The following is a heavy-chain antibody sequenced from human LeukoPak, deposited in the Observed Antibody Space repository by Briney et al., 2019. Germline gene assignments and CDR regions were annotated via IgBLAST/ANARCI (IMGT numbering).Heavy chain of an antibody. CDR1: GGSFSGYY. V-gene: IGHV4-34*01. J-gene: IGHJ4*02. D-gene: IGHD3-22*01. Sequence: SETLSLTCAVYGGSFSGYYWSWIRQPPGKGQECIGEINHSGSTNYNPSLKSRVTISVDTSKNQFSLKLSSVTAADTAAYYCARGPHYYDSSGYYGYWGQGTLVTVSS. CDR2: INHSGST. CDR3: ARGPHYYDSSGYYGY.